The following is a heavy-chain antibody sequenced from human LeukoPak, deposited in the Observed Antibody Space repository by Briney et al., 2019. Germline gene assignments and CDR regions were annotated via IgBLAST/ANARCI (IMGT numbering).Heavy chain of an antibody. CDR3: ARGRYCSADICSGGDAFDI. D-gene: IGHD2-15*01. J-gene: IGHJ3*02. Sequence: SETLSLTCTVSGGSINNYYWSWIRQPAGKGLEWIGRIYTRGSTNYNSSLKSRVTMSVDTSKNQFSLKLSSVTAADTAVYYCARGRYCSADICSGGDAFDIWGQGTMVSVSS. CDR1: GGSINNYY. CDR2: IYTRGST. V-gene: IGHV4-4*07.